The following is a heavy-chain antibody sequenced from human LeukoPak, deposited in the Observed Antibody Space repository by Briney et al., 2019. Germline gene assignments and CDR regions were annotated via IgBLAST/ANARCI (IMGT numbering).Heavy chain of an antibody. D-gene: IGHD5-12*01. J-gene: IGHJ3*02. CDR1: GGSISSSSYY. CDR2: IYTSGST. CDR3: ARFRLDAFDI. V-gene: IGHV4-61*02. Sequence: SETLSLTCTVSGGSISSSSYYWSWIRQPAGTGLEWIGRIYTSGSTNYNPSLKSRVTMSVDTSKNQFSLKLSSVTAADTAVYYCARFRLDAFDIWGQGTMVTVSS.